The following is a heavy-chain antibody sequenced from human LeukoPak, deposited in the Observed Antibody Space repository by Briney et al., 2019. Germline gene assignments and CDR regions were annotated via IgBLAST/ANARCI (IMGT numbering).Heavy chain of an antibody. CDR2: IYFDGST. Sequence: SETLSLTCAISGDSIGSSHYYWVWIRQRPGKGLEWVGSIYFDGSTYYNPALKSRVTIFSDTSKVQSSLKLSSVTATDTAVYYCARRSHCTGSSCPSVWGQGTTVTVSS. J-gene: IGHJ6*02. V-gene: IGHV4-39*01. CDR3: ARRSHCTGSSCPSV. D-gene: IGHD2-15*01. CDR1: GDSIGSSHYY.